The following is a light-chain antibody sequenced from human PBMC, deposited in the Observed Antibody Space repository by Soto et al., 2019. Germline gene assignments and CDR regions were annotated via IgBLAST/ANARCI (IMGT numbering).Light chain of an antibody. V-gene: IGLV2-14*01. J-gene: IGLJ1*01. CDR2: EVS. Sequence: QSVLTQPASVSGSPGQSITISCTGTSSDVGGYNYVSWSQQHPGKAPKLMIYEVSHRPSGISNRFSGSKSGNTASLTISGLQAEEEADYYCSSYTTTNTYVFGTGTKVTVL. CDR1: SSDVGGYNY. CDR3: SSYTTTNTYV.